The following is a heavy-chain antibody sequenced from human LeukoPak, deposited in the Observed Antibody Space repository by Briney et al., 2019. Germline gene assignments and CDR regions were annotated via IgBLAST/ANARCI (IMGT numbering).Heavy chain of an antibody. CDR3: ARVITGRAEDYFDN. D-gene: IGHD2-8*02. V-gene: IGHV3-7*01. J-gene: IGHJ4*02. Sequence: GGSLGLSCAASGFTFSSSWMTWVRQAPGKGLEWVANMNQDGSEKYYVDSVRGRFTISRDHAKHSLYLQMNSLRAEDTAVYFCARVITGRAEDYFDNWGQGTLVTVSS. CDR1: GFTFSSSW. CDR2: MNQDGSEK.